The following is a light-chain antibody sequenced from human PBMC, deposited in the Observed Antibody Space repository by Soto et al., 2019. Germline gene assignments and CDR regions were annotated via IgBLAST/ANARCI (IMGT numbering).Light chain of an antibody. J-gene: IGLJ1*01. CDR3: SSYSGTSDYV. CDR1: STDIAPYNY. Sequence: QSVLTQPAPVSGSPGQSITISCTGTSTDIAPYNYVSWYQQHPGKAPKLIICEVSNRPSGVSNRFSGSKSGNTASLTISGLQAEDEADYYCSSYSGTSDYVFGTGTKVTVL. CDR2: EVS. V-gene: IGLV2-14*01.